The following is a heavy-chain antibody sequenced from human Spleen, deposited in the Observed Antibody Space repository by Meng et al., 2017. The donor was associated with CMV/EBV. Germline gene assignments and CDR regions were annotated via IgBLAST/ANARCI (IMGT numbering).Heavy chain of an antibody. D-gene: IGHD3-3*01. CDR2: IYYTGPT. V-gene: IGHV4-39*07. Sequence: SETLSLTCTVSSGSISSSSYYWGWIRQPPGKGLEWIGSIYYTGPTYYNPSLTSRVTITIDTSKNQFSVNLRSVTAADTAVYYCARGGRFLGSPFDSWGQGALVTVSS. J-gene: IGHJ5*01. CDR3: ARGGRFLGSPFDS. CDR1: SGSISSSSYY.